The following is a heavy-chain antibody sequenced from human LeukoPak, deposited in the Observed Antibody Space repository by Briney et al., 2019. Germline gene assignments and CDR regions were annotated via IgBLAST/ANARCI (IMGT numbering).Heavy chain of an antibody. CDR3: ARDRSLAGTREFYYYYYGMDV. J-gene: IGHJ6*02. CDR1: GFTVSSNY. V-gene: IGHV3-66*01. CDR2: IYSGGST. Sequence: GGSLRLSCAASGFTVSSNYMSWVRQAPGKGLEWVSVIYSGGSTYYADSVKGRFTISRDNSKNTLYLQMNSLRAEDTAVYYCARDRSLAGTREFYYYYYGMDVWGQGTTVTVSS. D-gene: IGHD6-19*01.